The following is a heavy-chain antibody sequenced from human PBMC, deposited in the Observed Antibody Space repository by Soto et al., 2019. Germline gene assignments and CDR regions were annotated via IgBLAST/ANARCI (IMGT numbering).Heavy chain of an antibody. Sequence: QVQLQQWGAGLLKPSETLSLTCAVYGGSFSGYYWTWIRHPPGTGLEWIGEINHSGSTNYNPSLKSRVTISVDTSKNQFSLKLTSVTAADTAVYSCARDKITGIFDYWGQGTLVTVSS. CDR3: ARDKITGIFDY. V-gene: IGHV4-34*01. CDR1: GGSFSGYY. D-gene: IGHD2-8*02. J-gene: IGHJ4*02. CDR2: INHSGST.